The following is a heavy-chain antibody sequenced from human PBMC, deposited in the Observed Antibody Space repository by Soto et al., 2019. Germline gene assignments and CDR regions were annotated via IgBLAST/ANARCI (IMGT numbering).Heavy chain of an antibody. Sequence: QVQLVESGGGVVQPGRSLRLSCAASGFTFSSYGMHWVRQAPGKGLEWVAVIWYDGSNKYYADSVKGRFTISRDNSKNTRYMQMTSLRAEDTAVYYCARETFYYDSSGYGGYGRYYGRDVWGQGTTVTVSS. V-gene: IGHV3-33*01. CDR1: GFTFSSYG. J-gene: IGHJ6*02. CDR3: ARETFYYDSSGYGGYGRYYGRDV. CDR2: IWYDGSNK. D-gene: IGHD3-22*01.